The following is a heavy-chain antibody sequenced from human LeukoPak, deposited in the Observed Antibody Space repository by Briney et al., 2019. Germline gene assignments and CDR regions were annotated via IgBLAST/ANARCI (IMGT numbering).Heavy chain of an antibody. CDR2: IKSKTDGGTT. D-gene: IGHD6-6*01. V-gene: IGHV3-15*01. CDR1: GFTFSNAW. CDR3: TTDLHSSSSSSSFDY. J-gene: IGHJ4*02. Sequence: GGSLRLSCAASGFTFSNAWMSWVRQAPGKGLEWVGRIKSKTDGGTTDYAAPVKGRFTISRDDSKNTLYLQMNSLKTEDTAVYYCTTDLHSSSSSSSFDYWGQGTPVTVSS.